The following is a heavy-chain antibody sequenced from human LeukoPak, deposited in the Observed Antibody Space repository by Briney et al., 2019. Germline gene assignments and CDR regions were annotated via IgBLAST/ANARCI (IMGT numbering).Heavy chain of an antibody. V-gene: IGHV4-4*07. CDR3: AGAYWA. CDR2: IYTSGST. CDR1: GFPFSSFD. J-gene: IGHJ5*02. D-gene: IGHD2-15*01. Sequence: PSETLSLTCTVSGFPFSSFDLSWIRQPAGKGLEWLGLIYTSGSTNYSPSLKSRLNMSVDASKHQFSLKPSSVAAADTAVYYCAGAYWAWGQGTLVTVSS.